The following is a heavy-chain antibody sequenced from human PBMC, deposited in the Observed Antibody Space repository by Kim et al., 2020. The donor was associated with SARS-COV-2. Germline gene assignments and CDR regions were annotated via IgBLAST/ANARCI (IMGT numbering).Heavy chain of an antibody. J-gene: IGHJ4*02. CDR2: INSDGSST. Sequence: GGSLRLSCAASGFTFSSYWMHWVRQAPGKGLVWVSRINSDGSSTSYADSVKGRFTISRDNAKNTLYLQMNSLRAEDTAVYYRARDHSGAYFDYWGQGTLVTVSS. D-gene: IGHD3-10*01. CDR3: ARDHSGAYFDY. V-gene: IGHV3-74*01. CDR1: GFTFSSYW.